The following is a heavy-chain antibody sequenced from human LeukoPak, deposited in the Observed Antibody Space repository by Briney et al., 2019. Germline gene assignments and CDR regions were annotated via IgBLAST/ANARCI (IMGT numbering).Heavy chain of an antibody. CDR3: ARDFGSRYCSSTSCKPLGYYFDY. Sequence: PSETLSLTCTVSGGSISSSSYYWSWIRQPAGKGLEWIGRIYTSGSTNYNPSLKSRVTMSVDTSKNQFSLKLSSVTAADTAVYYCARDFGSRYCSSTSCKPLGYYFDYWGQGTLVTVSS. V-gene: IGHV4-61*02. J-gene: IGHJ4*02. D-gene: IGHD2-2*01. CDR2: IYTSGST. CDR1: GGSISSSSYY.